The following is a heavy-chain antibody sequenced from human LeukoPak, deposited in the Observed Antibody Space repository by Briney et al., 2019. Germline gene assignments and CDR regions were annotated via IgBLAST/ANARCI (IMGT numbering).Heavy chain of an antibody. CDR2: IIPILGIA. V-gene: IGHV1-69*04. CDR1: GGTFSSYA. D-gene: IGHD2-2*01. Sequence: ASVKVSCKASGGTFSSYAISWVRQAPGQGPEWMGRIIPILGIANYAQKFQGRVTITADKSTSTAYMELSSLRSEDTAVYYCARGLLPRYCSSTSCSNWFDPWGQGTLVTVSS. J-gene: IGHJ5*02. CDR3: ARGLLPRYCSSTSCSNWFDP.